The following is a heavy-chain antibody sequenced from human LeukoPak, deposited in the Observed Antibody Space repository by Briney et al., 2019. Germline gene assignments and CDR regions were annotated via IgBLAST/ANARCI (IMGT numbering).Heavy chain of an antibody. D-gene: IGHD1-26*01. J-gene: IGHJ4*02. CDR1: GSTFSSYS. CDR2: ITASGTAM. Sequence: GGSLRLSCAASGSTFSSYSMNWVRQAPGKGLEWVSHITASGTAMFYADSVKGRFTISRDNAKNSLYLQMNSLRDEDTAVYYCASSGSYRFDYWGQGTLVTVSS. V-gene: IGHV3-48*02. CDR3: ASSGSYRFDY.